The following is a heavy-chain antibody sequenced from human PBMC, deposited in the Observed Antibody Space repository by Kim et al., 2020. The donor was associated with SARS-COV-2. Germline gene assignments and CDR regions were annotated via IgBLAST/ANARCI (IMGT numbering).Heavy chain of an antibody. J-gene: IGHJ6*02. CDR1: GDTFSSYA. D-gene: IGHD2-8*01. Sequence: SVKVSCKASGDTFSSYAISWVRQAPGQGLEWMGGIIPIFGTADYVQKFQGRVTITADESTSTAYMELSSLRSEDTAVYYCARTKAPPGLYYYYGMDVWGQGTTVTVSS. V-gene: IGHV1-69*13. CDR3: ARTKAPPGLYYYYGMDV. CDR2: IIPIFGTA.